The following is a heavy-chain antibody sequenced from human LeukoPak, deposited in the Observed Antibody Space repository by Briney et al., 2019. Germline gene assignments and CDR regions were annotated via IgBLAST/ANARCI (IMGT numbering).Heavy chain of an antibody. V-gene: IGHV4-59*01. CDR2: IYYSGST. CDR1: GGSISSYY. Sequence: TSETLSLTCTVSGGSISSYYWSWIRQPPGKGLEWIGYIYYSGSTNYNPSLKSRVTISVDTSKNQFSLKLSSVTAADTAVYYCAREVGATPYFDYWGQGTLVTV. CDR3: AREVGATPYFDY. D-gene: IGHD1-26*01. J-gene: IGHJ4*02.